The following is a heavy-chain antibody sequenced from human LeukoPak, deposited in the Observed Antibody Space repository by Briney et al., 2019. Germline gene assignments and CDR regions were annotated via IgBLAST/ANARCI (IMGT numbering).Heavy chain of an antibody. CDR1: GVSIGKQY. CDR3: ARVSLGQEQWVARAPNTFDI. Sequence: SETLSLTCTVSGVSIGKQYWSWIRQPPPKGLDWIDYVYSSGCTTYNPPLESRVTISVHTSKNQVFLELSSVTAADTAVYFCARVSLGQEQWVARAPNTFDIWGQGTMVAVSS. CDR2: VYSSGCT. V-gene: IGHV4-59*11. J-gene: IGHJ3*02. D-gene: IGHD6-19*01.